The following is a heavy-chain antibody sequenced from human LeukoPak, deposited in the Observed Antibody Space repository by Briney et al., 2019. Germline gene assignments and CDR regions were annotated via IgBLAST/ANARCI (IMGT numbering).Heavy chain of an antibody. V-gene: IGHV3-30*18. CDR3: ANDNPGFDP. CDR1: GFTFSSYG. Sequence: PGGSLRLSCAASGFTFSSYGMHWVRHAPGKGLEWVAVVSFDGSAKYYADSVKGRFTISRDNSENTLYLQMTSLRAEDTAVYYCANDNPGFDPWGQGTLVTVSS. CDR2: VSFDGSAK. J-gene: IGHJ5*02.